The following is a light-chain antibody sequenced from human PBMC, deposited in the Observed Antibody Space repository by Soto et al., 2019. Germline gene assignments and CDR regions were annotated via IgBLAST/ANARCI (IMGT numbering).Light chain of an antibody. CDR2: GAS. CDR3: QQYGSSPKT. J-gene: IGKJ1*01. CDR1: QNININY. Sequence: MVLTDSPGTLSFSPGEMATLSFRASQNININYLALYQQKPGQAPRLLIYGASSRATGIPDRFSGSGSGTDFTLTISRLEPEDFAVYYCQQYGSSPKTFGQGTKVDIK. V-gene: IGKV3-20*01.